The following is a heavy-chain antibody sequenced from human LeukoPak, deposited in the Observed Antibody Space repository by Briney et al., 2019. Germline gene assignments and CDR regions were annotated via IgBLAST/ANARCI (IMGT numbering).Heavy chain of an antibody. CDR3: ARDGGGDIVVAFAFDI. CDR2: INQDGSEK. CDR1: GFTFSNYW. D-gene: IGHD2-15*01. V-gene: IGHV3-7*05. Sequence: GGSLRLSCASSGFTFSNYWMSWVRQAPGKGLEWAAHINQDGSEKYYVDSVKGRFTISRDNAKNSLYLQMNGLRAEDTAVYYCARDGGGDIVVAFAFDIWGQGTMVTVSS. J-gene: IGHJ3*02.